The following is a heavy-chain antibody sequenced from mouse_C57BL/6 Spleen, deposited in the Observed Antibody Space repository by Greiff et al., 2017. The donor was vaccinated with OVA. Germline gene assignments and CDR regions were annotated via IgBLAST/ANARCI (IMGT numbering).Heavy chain of an antibody. V-gene: IGHV5-6*01. CDR1: GFTFSSYG. J-gene: IGHJ3*01. Sequence: EVKLVESGGDLVKPGGSLKLSCAASGFTFSSYGMSWVRQTPDKRLEWVATISSGGSYTYYPDSVKGRFTISRDNSKNTLYLQMSILNSGDTAMYYCASVTTEGCFAYWGQGTLVTVSA. CDR3: ASVTTEGCFAY. CDR2: ISSGGSYT. D-gene: IGHD1-1*01.